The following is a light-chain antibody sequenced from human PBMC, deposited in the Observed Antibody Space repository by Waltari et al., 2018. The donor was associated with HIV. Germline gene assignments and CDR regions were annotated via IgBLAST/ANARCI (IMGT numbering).Light chain of an antibody. J-gene: IGLJ2*01. CDR3: QAWDSNTVV. V-gene: IGLV3-1*01. CDR1: KLGNKY. CDR2: QDN. Sequence: SYELTQPPSVSVSPGQTASITCSGDKLGNKYVCWYQQKPGQSPVLVIYQDNKRPSGFPCRFSGSNSGSTATLTISGTQAMDEADYYCQAWDSNTVVFGGGTKLTVL.